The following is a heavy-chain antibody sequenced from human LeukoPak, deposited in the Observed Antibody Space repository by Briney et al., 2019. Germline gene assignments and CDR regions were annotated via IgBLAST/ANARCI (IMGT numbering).Heavy chain of an antibody. J-gene: IGHJ4*02. CDR3: ARVAGLRYFDLLFTQYYFDY. CDR2: INHSGST. Sequence: SETLSLTCAVYGGSFSGYYWSWICQPPGKGLEWIGEINHSGSTNYNPSLKSRVTISVDTSKNQFSLKLSSVTAADTAVYYCARVAGLRYFDLLFTQYYFDYWGQGTLVTVSS. V-gene: IGHV4-34*01. CDR1: GGSFSGYY. D-gene: IGHD3-9*01.